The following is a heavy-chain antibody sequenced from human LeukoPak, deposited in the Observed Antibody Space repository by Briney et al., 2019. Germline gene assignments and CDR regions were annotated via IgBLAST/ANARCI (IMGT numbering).Heavy chain of an antibody. CDR2: IRYDGSNK. CDR3: AKVKSTSPTMYYFDY. D-gene: IGHD2-2*01. Sequence: GGSLRLSCAASGFTFSSYGMHWVRQAPGKGLEWVAFIRYDGSNKYYADSVKGRFTISSDNSKNTLYLQMNSLRAEDTAVYYCAKVKSTSPTMYYFDYWGQGTLVTVSS. J-gene: IGHJ4*02. CDR1: GFTFSSYG. V-gene: IGHV3-30*02.